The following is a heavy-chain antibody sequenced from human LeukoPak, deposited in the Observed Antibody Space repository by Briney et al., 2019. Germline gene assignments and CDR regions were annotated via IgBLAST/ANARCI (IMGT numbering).Heavy chain of an antibody. CDR2: INPNSGGT. CDR3: ARGQLGYCSSTSCYKY. Sequence: ASVKVSCKASGGTFSSYAISWVRQAPGQGLEWMGWINPNSGGTNYAQKFQGRVTMTRDTSISTAYMELSRLRSDDTAVYYCARGQLGYCSSTSCYKYWGQGTLVTVSS. V-gene: IGHV1-2*02. J-gene: IGHJ4*02. D-gene: IGHD2-2*02. CDR1: GGTFSSYA.